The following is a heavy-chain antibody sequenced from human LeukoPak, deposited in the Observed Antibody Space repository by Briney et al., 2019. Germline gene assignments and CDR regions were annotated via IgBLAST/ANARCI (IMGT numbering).Heavy chain of an antibody. J-gene: IGHJ4*02. CDR1: GFTFSDYY. CDR2: ISSSGSTI. Sequence: PGGSLRLSCAASGFTFSDYYMSWIRQAPGKGLEWVSYISSSGSTIYYAGSVKGRFSISRDNAKDSLYLQMNSLRAEDTAVYYCARLRVVVAATPKYFDYWGQGTLVTVSS. V-gene: IGHV3-11*04. D-gene: IGHD2-15*01. CDR3: ARLRVVVAATPKYFDY.